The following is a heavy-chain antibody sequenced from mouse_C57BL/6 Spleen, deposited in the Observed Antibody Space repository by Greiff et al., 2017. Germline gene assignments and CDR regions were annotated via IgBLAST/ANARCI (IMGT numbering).Heavy chain of an antibody. J-gene: IGHJ2*01. Sequence: EVQVVESGGGLVQPGGSLKLSCAASGFTFSDYGMAWVRQAPRKGPEWVAFISNLAYSIYYADTVTGRFTISRENAKNTLYLEMSSLRSEDTAMYYCARQSGTVYFDYWGQGTTLTVSS. V-gene: IGHV5-15*01. D-gene: IGHD4-1*01. CDR1: GFTFSDYG. CDR2: ISNLAYSI. CDR3: ARQSGTVYFDY.